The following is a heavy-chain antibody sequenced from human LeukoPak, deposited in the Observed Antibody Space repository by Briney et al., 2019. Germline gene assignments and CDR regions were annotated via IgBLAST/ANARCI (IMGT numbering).Heavy chain of an antibody. Sequence: KPSETLSLTCTVSGGSISSYYWSWIRQPPGKGLEWIGYIYYSGSTNYNPSLKSRVTISVDTSKNQFSLKLSSVTAADTAVYYCARHPYAILTGYYLYWYFDLWGRGTLVTVSS. J-gene: IGHJ2*01. V-gene: IGHV4-59*08. D-gene: IGHD3-9*01. CDR3: ARHPYAILTGYYLYWYFDL. CDR2: IYYSGST. CDR1: GGSISSYY.